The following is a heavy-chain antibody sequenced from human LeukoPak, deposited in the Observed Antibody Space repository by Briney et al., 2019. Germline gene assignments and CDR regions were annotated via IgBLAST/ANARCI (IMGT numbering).Heavy chain of an antibody. J-gene: IGHJ6*03. Sequence: PSETLSLTCTVSGGSISSYYWSCIRQPPGKGLEWIGYIYYSGSTNYNPSLKSRVTISVDTSKNQFSLKLSSVTAADTAVYYCAREVVVTAVYYMDVWGKGTTVTVSS. CDR2: IYYSGST. V-gene: IGHV4-59*01. D-gene: IGHD2-21*02. CDR3: AREVVVTAVYYMDV. CDR1: GGSISSYY.